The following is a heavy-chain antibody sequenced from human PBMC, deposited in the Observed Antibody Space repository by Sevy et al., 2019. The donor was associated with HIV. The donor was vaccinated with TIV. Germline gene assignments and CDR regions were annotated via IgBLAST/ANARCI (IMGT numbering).Heavy chain of an antibody. CDR3: ARFCSGGSCFYHDAFDI. V-gene: IGHV3-21*01. CDR2: ISSSSSYI. J-gene: IGHJ3*02. Sequence: GGSLRLSCAASGFTFSSYSMNWVRQAPGKGLEWVSSISSSSSYIYYADSVKGRFTISRDNAKNSLYLQMNSLRAEDTAVYYCARFCSGGSCFYHDAFDIWGQRTMVTVSS. D-gene: IGHD2-15*01. CDR1: GFTFSSYS.